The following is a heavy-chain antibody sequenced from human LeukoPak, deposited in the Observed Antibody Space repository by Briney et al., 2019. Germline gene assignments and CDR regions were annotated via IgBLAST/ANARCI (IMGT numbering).Heavy chain of an antibody. D-gene: IGHD2-2*01. CDR1: GYTFTGYY. CDR3: ARGVPALAHYYYNYMDV. CDR2: ISTYNGNT. J-gene: IGHJ6*03. V-gene: IGHV1-18*01. Sequence: ASVKVSCKAFGYTFTGYYMHWVRQAPGQGLEWMGWISTYNGNTNYAQKLQDRVTMTRDTSTSIAYMELRSLRSDDTAVYFCARGVPALAHYYYNYMDVWGKGTTVTVSS.